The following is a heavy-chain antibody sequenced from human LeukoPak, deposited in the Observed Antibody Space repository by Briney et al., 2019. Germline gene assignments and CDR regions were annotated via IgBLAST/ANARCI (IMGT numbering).Heavy chain of an antibody. CDR3: TTQLLTVTTAQG. D-gene: IGHD4-17*01. J-gene: IGHJ4*02. Sequence: GGSLRLSCAASGFSFSDSAIHWVRQTSGKGLEWVGRIRSKVNNYATAYAASVKGRFTISRDDSKNTAYLQMNSLKTEDTAVYYCTTQLLTVTTAQGWGQGTLVTVSS. CDR2: IRSKVNNYAT. CDR1: GFSFSDSA. V-gene: IGHV3-73*01.